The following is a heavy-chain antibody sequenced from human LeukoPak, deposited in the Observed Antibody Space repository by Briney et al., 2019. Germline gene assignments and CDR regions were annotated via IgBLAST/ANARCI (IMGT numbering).Heavy chain of an antibody. V-gene: IGHV3-23*01. CDR2: LSNSGSST. Sequence: QPGGSLRLSCAASGFTFSSYTMSWVRQAPGKGLEWVSVLSNSGSSTFYADSVKGRFTISRDNSRNTLYLQMNSLRAEDTAVYYCARDHANYYGSGSSPYYFDYWGQGTLVTVSS. J-gene: IGHJ4*02. D-gene: IGHD3-10*01. CDR3: ARDHANYYGSGSSPYYFDY. CDR1: GFTFSSYT.